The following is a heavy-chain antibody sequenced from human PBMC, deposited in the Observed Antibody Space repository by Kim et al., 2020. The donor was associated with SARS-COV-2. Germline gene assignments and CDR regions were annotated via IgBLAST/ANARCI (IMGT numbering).Heavy chain of an antibody. V-gene: IGHV1-69*01. Sequence: AQKFQGRVTITADESTSTAYMELSSLRSEDTAVYYCARGAYDFWSGPFDYWGQGTLVTVSS. D-gene: IGHD3-3*01. CDR3: ARGAYDFWSGPFDY. J-gene: IGHJ4*02.